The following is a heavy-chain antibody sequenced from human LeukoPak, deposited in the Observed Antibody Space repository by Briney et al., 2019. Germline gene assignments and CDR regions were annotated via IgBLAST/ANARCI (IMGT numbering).Heavy chain of an antibody. CDR2: ISAYNGNT. CDR3: ARVTRPYYYDSSGSYFDY. J-gene: IGHJ4*02. Sequence: ASVKVSCKASGYTFTSYGISWVRQAPGQGLEWMGWISAYNGNTNYAQKLQGRVTMTTDTSTSTAYMELRSLRSDDTAVYYCARVTRPYYYDSSGSYFDYWGQGTLVTVSS. CDR1: GYTFTSYG. D-gene: IGHD3-22*01. V-gene: IGHV1-18*01.